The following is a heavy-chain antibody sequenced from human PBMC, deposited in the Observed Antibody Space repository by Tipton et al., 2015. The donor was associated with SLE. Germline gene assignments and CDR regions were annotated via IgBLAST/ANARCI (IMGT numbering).Heavy chain of an antibody. D-gene: IGHD3-10*01. V-gene: IGHV4-59*01. CDR1: GGSISSYY. CDR2: IYYSGSTSYSGST. CDR3: ARGGVLGFHPSAFDI. Sequence: TLSLTCTVSGGSISSYYWSWIRQPPGKGLEWIGYIYYSGSTSYSGSTNYNPSLNSRVTISLDTSKSQFSLKLSSVTAADTAVYYCARGGVLGFHPSAFDIWGQGTMVTVSS. J-gene: IGHJ3*02.